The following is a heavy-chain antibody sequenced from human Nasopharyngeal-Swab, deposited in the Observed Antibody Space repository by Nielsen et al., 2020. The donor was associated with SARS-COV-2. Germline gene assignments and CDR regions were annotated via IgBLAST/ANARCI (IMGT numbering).Heavy chain of an antibody. D-gene: IGHD3-10*01. J-gene: IGHJ6*02. CDR3: AREGPAIWFGEYETSKSGMDV. V-gene: IGHV4-59*01. Sequence: WIRQPPGKGLKWIGYIYYSGSTNYNPSLKSRVTISVDTSKNQFSLKLSSVTAADTAVYYCAREGPAIWFGEYETSKSGMDVWGQGTTVTVSS. CDR2: IYYSGST.